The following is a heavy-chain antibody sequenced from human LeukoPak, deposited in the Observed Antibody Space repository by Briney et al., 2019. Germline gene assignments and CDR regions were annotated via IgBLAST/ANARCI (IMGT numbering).Heavy chain of an antibody. CDR2: ISLTGLT. CDR1: GGSISNTNW. Sequence: SGTLSLTCGVSGGSISNTNWWSWVRQPPGQGLEWIGEISLTGLTHYNPSLESRVTVSLDKPKNQLSLNLTSVTAADTAVYYCSRENGAFSPFGYWGQGTLVTVLS. CDR3: SRENGAFSPFGY. V-gene: IGHV4-4*02. J-gene: IGHJ4*02. D-gene: IGHD2-8*01.